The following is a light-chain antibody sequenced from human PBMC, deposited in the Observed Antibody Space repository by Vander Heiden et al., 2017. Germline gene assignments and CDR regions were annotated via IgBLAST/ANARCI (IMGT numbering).Light chain of an antibody. CDR1: QSVNNNY. V-gene: IGKV3-20*01. CDR2: GVS. J-gene: IGKJ2*01. CDR3: QQYGSSPFT. Sequence: EILLTQSPGTLSLSPGESATLSCRASQSVNNNYLAWYQQKPGKAPRVLIYGVSSRATGIPVRFSGSGSGTDFTLTISRLEPEDFAVYSCQQYGSSPFTFGQGTKLEIK.